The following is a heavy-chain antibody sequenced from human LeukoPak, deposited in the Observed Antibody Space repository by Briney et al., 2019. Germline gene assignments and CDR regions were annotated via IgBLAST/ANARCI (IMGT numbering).Heavy chain of an antibody. V-gene: IGHV4-39*02. CDR1: GGSIRISSYY. CDR3: ARDRLDSSGYYPFDY. CDR2: VYYSGST. J-gene: IGHJ4*02. Sequence: SETLSLTCTVSGGSIRISSYYWGWIRQPPGKGLEWIGSVYYSGSTYYSPSLRSRVTISVDTSKNRFSLNLSSVTAADTAVYYCARDRLDSSGYYPFDYWGQGTLVTVSS. D-gene: IGHD3-22*01.